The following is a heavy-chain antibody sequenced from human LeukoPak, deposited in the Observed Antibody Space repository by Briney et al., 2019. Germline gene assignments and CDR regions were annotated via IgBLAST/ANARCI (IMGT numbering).Heavy chain of an antibody. J-gene: IGHJ5*02. CDR1: GYTFTGYY. D-gene: IGHD2-8*01. Sequence: GASVKVSFKSSGYTFTGYYMHWVRQAPGQGLEWMGLINPNSDCTNYAQKFQGRVTMPRDTSISTAYMELNRMRYDDAAVYYCAREAIRTQIGYCANGVSRAFDPWGQGTLVTVSS. V-gene: IGHV1-2*06. CDR3: AREAIRTQIGYCANGVSRAFDP. CDR2: INPNSDCT.